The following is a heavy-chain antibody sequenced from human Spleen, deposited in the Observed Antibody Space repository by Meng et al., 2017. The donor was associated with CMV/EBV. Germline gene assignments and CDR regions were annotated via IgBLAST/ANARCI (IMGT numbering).Heavy chain of an antibody. D-gene: IGHD1-7*01. Sequence: ASVKVSCKASGYTFTSYYIHWVRQAPEQGLEWMGWMNPNTGVTNYAQKFQGRVTMTRDRSISTAYMELTRLTSYDTAVYYCARGGLELNYYHAMDVWGQGTTVTVSS. CDR1: GYTFTSYY. CDR3: ARGGLELNYYHAMDV. J-gene: IGHJ6*02. V-gene: IGHV1-2*02. CDR2: MNPNTGVT.